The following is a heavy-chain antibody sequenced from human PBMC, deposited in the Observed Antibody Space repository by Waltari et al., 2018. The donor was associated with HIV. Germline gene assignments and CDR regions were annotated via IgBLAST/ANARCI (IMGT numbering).Heavy chain of an antibody. J-gene: IGHJ4*02. D-gene: IGHD6-13*01. CDR1: SESFSGNY. CDR2: VNHSGST. CDR3: ARMPILGYGSYTFDS. V-gene: IGHV4-34*01. Sequence: QVQLKQWGAGMLKPSETLSLTCSVYSESFSGNYWRWIRQHPGKGLEWIGEVNHSGSTNYNPSLKSRVTISVDTSKKQFSLRLTSVTAADTAIYYCARMPILGYGSYTFDSWGQGALVTVSS.